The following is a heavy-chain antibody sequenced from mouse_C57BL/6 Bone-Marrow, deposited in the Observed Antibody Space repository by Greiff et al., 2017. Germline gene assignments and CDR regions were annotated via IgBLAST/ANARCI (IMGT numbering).Heavy chain of an antibody. J-gene: IGHJ2*01. CDR1: GFNIKDYY. D-gene: IGHD1-1*01. Sequence: EVKLQESGAELVKPGASVKLSCTASGFNIKDYYIHWVKQRTEQGLEWIGRIDPEDGETKYAPKFQDKATITADTSSNTAYLQLSSLTSEDTAVDDCTRSLSYYGTNYWGQGTTLTVSS. CDR3: TRSLSYYGTNY. V-gene: IGHV14-2*01. CDR2: IDPEDGET.